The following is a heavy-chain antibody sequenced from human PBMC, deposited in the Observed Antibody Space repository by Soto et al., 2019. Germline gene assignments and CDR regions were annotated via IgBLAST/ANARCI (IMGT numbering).Heavy chain of an antibody. V-gene: IGHV3-73*01. CDR3: TVVPGIAVAGTNPSGYTSDF. CDR2: IRSKANSYAT. J-gene: IGHJ4*02. D-gene: IGHD6-19*01. CDR1: GFTFSGSA. Sequence: PGGSLRLSCAASGFTFSGSAMHWVRQASGKGLEWVGRIRSKANSYATAYAASVKGRFTISRDDSKNTAYLQMNSLKTEDTAVYYCTVVPGIAVAGTNPSGYTSDFWGQGTLVPVSS.